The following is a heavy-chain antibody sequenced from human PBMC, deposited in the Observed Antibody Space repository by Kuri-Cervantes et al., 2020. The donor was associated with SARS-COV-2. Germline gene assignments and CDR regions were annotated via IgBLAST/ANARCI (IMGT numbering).Heavy chain of an antibody. Sequence: GGSLRLSCEVSGFLFSASAIHWVRQAPGQGLEWMGWINPNSGGTNYAQKFQGRVTMTRDTSISTAYMELSRLRSDDTAVYYCARGARLRELLTRHAFDIWGQGTMVTVSS. J-gene: IGHJ3*02. CDR3: ARGARLRELLTRHAFDI. CDR1: GFLFSASA. D-gene: IGHD1-26*01. V-gene: IGHV1-2*02. CDR2: INPNSGGT.